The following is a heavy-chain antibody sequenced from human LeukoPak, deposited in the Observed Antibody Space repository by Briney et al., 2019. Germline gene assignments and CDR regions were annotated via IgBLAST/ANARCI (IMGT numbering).Heavy chain of an antibody. CDR2: INPSGGST. V-gene: IGHV1-46*01. D-gene: IGHD2-8*01. J-gene: IGHJ3*02. CDR3: ARQRGGQYEDGFDM. CDR1: GYTFTSYY. Sequence: GASVKVSCKASGYTFTSYYMHWVRQAPGQGLEWMGVINPSGGSTSYAQKFQGRVTMTGDMSTSTVYMEISSLRSEDTAVYYCARQRGGQYEDGFDMWGQGTMVTVSS.